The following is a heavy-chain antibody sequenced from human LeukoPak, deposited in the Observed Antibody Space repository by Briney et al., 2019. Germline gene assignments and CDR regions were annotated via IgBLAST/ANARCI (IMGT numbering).Heavy chain of an antibody. Sequence: GASVKVSCKASGYTFTSYYMHWVRQAPGQGLEWMGIINPSGGSTSYAQKFQGRVTMTRDMSTSTAYMELSSLRSEDTAVYYCARGPTGIWPDFWFDPWGQGTLVTVSS. CDR3: ARGPTGIWPDFWFDP. D-gene: IGHD1-1*01. J-gene: IGHJ5*02. CDR1: GYTFTSYY. CDR2: INPSGGST. V-gene: IGHV1-46*01.